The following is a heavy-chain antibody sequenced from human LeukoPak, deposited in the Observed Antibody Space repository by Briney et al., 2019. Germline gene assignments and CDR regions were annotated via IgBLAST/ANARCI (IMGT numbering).Heavy chain of an antibody. CDR2: IYYSGSP. CDR3: ARAYSYYYDSSGYYAPKDFQR. D-gene: IGHD3-22*01. V-gene: IGHV4-31*03. J-gene: IGHJ1*01. Sequence: PGQTLTLTCTVSGGSISSGGYYWSCIRQHPGKGLEWIGYIYYSGSPYYNPSLKSRLTISVVTSKNQFSLQLTSVNAADTAVYYCARAYSYYYDSSGYYAPKDFQRWGQGTLVTVSS. CDR1: GGSISSGGYY.